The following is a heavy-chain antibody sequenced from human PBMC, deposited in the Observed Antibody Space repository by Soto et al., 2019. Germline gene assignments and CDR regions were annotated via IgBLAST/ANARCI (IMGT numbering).Heavy chain of an antibody. CDR2: IIPIFGTA. D-gene: IGHD3-22*01. CDR3: ARDGGHYYDGSGYPDY. Sequence: SVKVSCKASGGTFSGYAISWVRQAPGQGLEWMGGIIPIFGTANYAQKFQRRVTITADESTSTAYMELSSLRSEDTAVYYCARDGGHYYDGSGYPDYWGQGTLVTVSS. V-gene: IGHV1-69*13. J-gene: IGHJ4*02. CDR1: GGTFSGYA.